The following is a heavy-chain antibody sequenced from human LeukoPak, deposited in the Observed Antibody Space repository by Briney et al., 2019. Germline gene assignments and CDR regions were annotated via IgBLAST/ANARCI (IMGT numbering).Heavy chain of an antibody. Sequence: SETLSLTCTASGGSISSGSYYWSWIRQPAGKGLEWIGRIYTSGSTNYNPSLKSRVTISVDTSKNQFSLKLSSVTAADTAVYYCARDREQQLARGWFDPWGQGTLVTVSP. CDR1: GGSISSGSYY. CDR3: ARDREQQLARGWFDP. D-gene: IGHD6-13*01. J-gene: IGHJ5*02. CDR2: IYTSGST. V-gene: IGHV4-61*02.